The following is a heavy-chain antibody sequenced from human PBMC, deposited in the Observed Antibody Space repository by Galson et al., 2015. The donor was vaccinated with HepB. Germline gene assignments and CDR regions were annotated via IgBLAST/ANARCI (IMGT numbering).Heavy chain of an antibody. V-gene: IGHV1-18*01. D-gene: IGHD3/OR15-3a*01. J-gene: IGHJ4*02. Sequence: SVKVSCKASGYTFTSYGISWVRQAPGQGLEWMGWISAYNGNTNNAQKLQGRVTMTTDTSTTTAYMELKSLRSDDTAVYYCARGDDFLTGYYRGFDYWGQGTLLTVSS. CDR3: ARGDDFLTGYYRGFDY. CDR1: GYTFTSYG. CDR2: ISAYNGNT.